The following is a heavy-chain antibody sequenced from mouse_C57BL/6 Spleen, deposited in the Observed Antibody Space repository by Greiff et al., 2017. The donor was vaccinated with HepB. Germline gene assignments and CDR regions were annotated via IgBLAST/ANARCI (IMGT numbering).Heavy chain of an antibody. CDR2: IRSKSNNYAT. D-gene: IGHD2-1*01. CDR3: VRPPYGNYPSAWFAY. V-gene: IGHV10-1*01. J-gene: IGHJ3*01. Sequence: EVQLVESGGGLVQPKGSLKLSCAASGFSFNTYAMNWVRQAPGKGLEWVARIRSKSNNYATYYADSVKDRFTISRDDSESMLYLQMNNLKTEDTAMYYCVRPPYGNYPSAWFAYWGQGTLVTVSA. CDR1: GFSFNTYA.